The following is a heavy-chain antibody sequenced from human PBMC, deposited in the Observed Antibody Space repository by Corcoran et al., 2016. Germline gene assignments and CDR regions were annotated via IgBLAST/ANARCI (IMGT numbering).Heavy chain of an antibody. CDR1: GGTFSSYA. D-gene: IGHD2-15*01. Sequence: QVQLVQSGAEVKKPGSSVKVSCKASGGTFSSYAISWVRQAPGQGLEWMGGIIPIFGTENYAQKFQGRVTITADESTSTAYMELSSLRSEDTGVYDCARAPSVPYCTGGSCYRVAFDIWGQGTMVTVSS. V-gene: IGHV1-69*01. J-gene: IGHJ3*02. CDR2: IIPIFGTE. CDR3: ARAPSVPYCTGGSCYRVAFDI.